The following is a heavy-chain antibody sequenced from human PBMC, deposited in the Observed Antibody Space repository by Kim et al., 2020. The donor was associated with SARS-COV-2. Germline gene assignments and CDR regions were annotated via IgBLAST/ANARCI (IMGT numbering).Heavy chain of an antibody. CDR3: ARSDYYDSSGYYPWYFDL. CDR1: GGSISSSSYY. V-gene: IGHV4-39*01. J-gene: IGHJ2*01. D-gene: IGHD3-22*01. CDR2: IYYSGST. Sequence: SETLSLTCTVSGGSISSSSYYWGWIRQPPGKGLEWIGSIYYSGSTYYNPSLKSRVTISVDTSKNQFSLKLSSVTAADTAVYYCARSDYYDSSGYYPWYFDLWDRGTLVTVSS.